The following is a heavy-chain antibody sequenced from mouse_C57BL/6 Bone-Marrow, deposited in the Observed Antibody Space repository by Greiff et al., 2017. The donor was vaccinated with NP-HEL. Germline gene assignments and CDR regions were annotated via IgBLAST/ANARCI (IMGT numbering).Heavy chain of an antibody. Sequence: VKLMESDAELVKPGASVKISCKVSGYTFTDHTIHWMKQRPEQGLEWIGYIYPRDGSTKYNEKFKGKATLTADKSSSTAYMQLNSLTSEDSAVYFCARWGNSNYWYFDVWGTGTTVTVSS. D-gene: IGHD2-5*01. V-gene: IGHV1-78*01. J-gene: IGHJ1*03. CDR1: GYTFTDHT. CDR2: IYPRDGST. CDR3: ARWGNSNYWYFDV.